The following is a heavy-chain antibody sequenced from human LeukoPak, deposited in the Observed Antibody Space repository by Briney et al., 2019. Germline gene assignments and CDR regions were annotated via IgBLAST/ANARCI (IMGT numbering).Heavy chain of an antibody. V-gene: IGHV4-59*12. CDR3: ATVRFLEWLDPYNWFDP. CDR2: IYYSGST. Sequence: SETLSLTCTVSGGSIGSYYWSWIRQPPGKGLEWIGYIYYSGSTNYNPSLKSRVTISVDTSKNQFSLKLSSVTAADTAVYYCATVRFLEWLDPYNWFDPWGQGTLVTVSS. D-gene: IGHD3-3*01. J-gene: IGHJ5*02. CDR1: GGSIGSYY.